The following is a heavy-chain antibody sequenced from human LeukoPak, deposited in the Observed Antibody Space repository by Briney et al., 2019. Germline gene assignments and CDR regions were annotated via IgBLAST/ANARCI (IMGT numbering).Heavy chain of an antibody. D-gene: IGHD6-13*01. V-gene: IGHV4-59*01. Sequence: SETLSLTCTVSGGSISSYYWSWLRQPPGKGLEGIGYIYYSGTTNYNPSRKSRVTISVDTSKNQFSLKLRSVTAADTAVYYCARGVYIAAAQYAYWGQGTLVTVS. J-gene: IGHJ4*02. CDR1: GGSISSYY. CDR3: ARGVYIAAAQYAY. CDR2: IYYSGTT.